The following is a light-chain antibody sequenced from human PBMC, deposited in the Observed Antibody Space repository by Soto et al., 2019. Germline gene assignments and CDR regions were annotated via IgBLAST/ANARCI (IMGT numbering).Light chain of an antibody. V-gene: IGLV2-14*03. J-gene: IGLJ1*01. CDR3: SSYTSSSTPLYV. CDR1: SSDVGASDY. CDR2: DVS. Sequence: QSALTQPASVSGSPGQSIAISCTGTSSDVGASDYVSWYQHHPGKAPKLMIYDVSNRPSGVSNRFSGSKSGNTASLTISGLQAEDEADYYCSSYTSSSTPLYVFGTGTKVTVL.